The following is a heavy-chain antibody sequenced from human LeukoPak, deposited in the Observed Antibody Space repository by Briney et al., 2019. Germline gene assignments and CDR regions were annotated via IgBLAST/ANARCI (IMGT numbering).Heavy chain of an antibody. J-gene: IGHJ4*02. CDR2: ISYDGRDI. D-gene: IGHD6-13*01. CDR1: GFSLTTFD. Sequence: GGSLRLSCAASGFSLTTFDIHWVRQAPGKGLEWVALISYDGRDIYYLDSVEGRFTISRDNSKNTVYLQMHSLRNEDTGVYYCAKPSKDDNASWYYYFDSWGQGTLVTVSS. V-gene: IGHV3-30*18. CDR3: AKPSKDDNASWYYYFDS.